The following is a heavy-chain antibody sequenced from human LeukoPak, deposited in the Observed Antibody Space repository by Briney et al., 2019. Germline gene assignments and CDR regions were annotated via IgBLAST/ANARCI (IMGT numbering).Heavy chain of an antibody. CDR3: ARVIGYNYGFDY. CDR2: IIPIFDTA. J-gene: IGHJ4*02. CDR1: GGTFSNTV. V-gene: IGHV1-69*01. D-gene: IGHD5-18*01. Sequence: ASVKVSCKASGGTFSNTVGWVRQAPGQGLEWMGGIIPIFDTANSAPKFQGRVTFTADESTNTAHMELTSLRFEDTAVYYCARVIGYNYGFDYWGQGTLVTVSS.